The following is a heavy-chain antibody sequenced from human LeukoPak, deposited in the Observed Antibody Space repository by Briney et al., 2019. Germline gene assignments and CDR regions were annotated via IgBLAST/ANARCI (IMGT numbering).Heavy chain of an antibody. CDR3: ARDAMYVVVVPAASMDV. J-gene: IGHJ6*03. CDR2: ISSSSSYI. D-gene: IGHD2-2*01. Sequence: GGSLRLSCAASGFTFSSYSMNWVRQAPGKGLEWVSSISSSSSYIYYADSVKGRFTISRDNAKNSLYLQMNSLRAEDTAVYYCARDAMYVVVVPAASMDVWGKGTTVTVSS. CDR1: GFTFSSYS. V-gene: IGHV3-21*01.